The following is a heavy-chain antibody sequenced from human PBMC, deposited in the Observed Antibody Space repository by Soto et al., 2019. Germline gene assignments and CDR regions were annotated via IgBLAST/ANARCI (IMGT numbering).Heavy chain of an antibody. CDR3: ARDFFEAFDI. CDR2: IYYSGST. Sequence: SETLSLTCTVSGGSISSYYWSWIRQPPGKGLEWIGYIYYSGSTNYNPSLKSRVTISVDTSKNQFSLKLSSVTAADTAVYYCARDFFEAFDIWGQGTMVTVSS. CDR1: GGSISSYY. D-gene: IGHD3-3*01. V-gene: IGHV4-59*01. J-gene: IGHJ3*02.